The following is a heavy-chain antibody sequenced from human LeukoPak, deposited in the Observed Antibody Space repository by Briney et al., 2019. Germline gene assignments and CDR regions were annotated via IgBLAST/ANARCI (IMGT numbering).Heavy chain of an antibody. Sequence: SETLSLTCAVYGGSFSGYYLSWIRQPPGKGLEWIGEINHSGSTNYNPSLKSRVTISVDTSKSQFSLKLSSVTAADTAVYYCARARTKLTADYFDYWGQGTLVIVSS. CDR1: GGSFSGYY. CDR2: INHSGST. J-gene: IGHJ4*02. D-gene: IGHD1-1*01. CDR3: ARARTKLTADYFDY. V-gene: IGHV4-34*01.